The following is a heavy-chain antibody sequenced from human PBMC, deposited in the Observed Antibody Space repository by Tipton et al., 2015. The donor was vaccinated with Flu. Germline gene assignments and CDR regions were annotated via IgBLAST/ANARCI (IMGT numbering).Heavy chain of an antibody. CDR3: ARAWGYSYGYGAFDI. Sequence: QLVQSGGGLIQPGGSLRLSCAASGFTVSSNYMSWVRQAPGKGLEWVSVIYSGGSTYYADSVKGRFTISRDNSKNTLYLQMNSLRAEDTAVYYCARAWGYSYGYGAFDIWGQGTMVTVSS. J-gene: IGHJ3*02. V-gene: IGHV3-53*01. D-gene: IGHD5-18*01. CDR1: GFTVSSNY. CDR2: IYSGGST.